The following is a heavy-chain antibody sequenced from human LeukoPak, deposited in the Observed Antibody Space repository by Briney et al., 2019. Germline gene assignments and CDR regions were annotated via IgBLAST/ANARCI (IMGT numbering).Heavy chain of an antibody. D-gene: IGHD2-2*01. Sequence: RASVKVSCKASGYTFTSYYMHWVRQAPGQGLEWMGIINPSGGSTSYAQKFRGRVTMTRDTSISTAYMELSRLRSDDTAVYYCARDEDIVVVPAANLDYWGQGTLVTVSS. CDR1: GYTFTSYY. CDR3: ARDEDIVVVPAANLDY. V-gene: IGHV1-46*01. J-gene: IGHJ4*02. CDR2: INPSGGST.